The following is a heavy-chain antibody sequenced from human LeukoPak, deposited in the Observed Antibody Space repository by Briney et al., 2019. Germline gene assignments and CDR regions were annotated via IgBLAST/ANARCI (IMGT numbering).Heavy chain of an antibody. V-gene: IGHV4-59*08. Sequence: SETLSLTCTVSGGSISTYYWSWIRQPPGKGLEWIGYIYHSGSTNYNPSLKSRVTISVDTSKNQFSLKLSSVTAADTAVYYCARQNPAAAGQGLDYWGQGTLVTVSS. D-gene: IGHD6-13*01. CDR1: GGSISTYY. CDR3: ARQNPAAAGQGLDY. J-gene: IGHJ4*02. CDR2: IYHSGST.